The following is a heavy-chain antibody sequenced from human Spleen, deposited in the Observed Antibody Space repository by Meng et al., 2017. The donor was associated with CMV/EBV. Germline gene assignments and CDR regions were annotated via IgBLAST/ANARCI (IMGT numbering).Heavy chain of an antibody. Sequence: ASVKVSCKASGYMFSTYGISWLRQAPGQGPEWMGWISTNHGYTKYAQGLQGRVTMTTDTSTSTVYMELSSLRFEDTAVYYCARDPGSASGPYGMDVWGQGTTVTVSS. CDR2: ISTNHGYT. CDR3: ARDPGSASGPYGMDV. CDR1: GYMFSTYG. D-gene: IGHD6-6*01. J-gene: IGHJ6*02. V-gene: IGHV1-18*01.